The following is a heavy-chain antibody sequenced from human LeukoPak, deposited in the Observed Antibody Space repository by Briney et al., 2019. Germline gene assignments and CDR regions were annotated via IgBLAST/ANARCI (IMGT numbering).Heavy chain of an antibody. D-gene: IGHD1-26*01. CDR3: ARDRGGAITGFDY. J-gene: IGHJ4*02. CDR2: ISYSGST. V-gene: IGHV4-59*01. Sequence: PSETLSLTCIVSGGSINNYYWSWLRQSPGKGLEWIGFISYSGSTKHNPSLKSRVTMSLDTSKNQFSLKLSSVSAADTAVYYCARDRGGAITGFDYWGQGTLVTVSS. CDR1: GGSINNYY.